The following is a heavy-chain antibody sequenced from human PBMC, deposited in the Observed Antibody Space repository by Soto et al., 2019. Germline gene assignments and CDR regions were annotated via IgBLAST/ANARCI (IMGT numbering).Heavy chain of an antibody. J-gene: IGHJ5*02. CDR1: GYTFTSYG. V-gene: IGHV1-18*01. CDR2: ISAYNSNT. D-gene: IGHD3-3*01. Sequence: GASVKVSCKASGYTFTSYGISWVRQAPGQRLERKGWISAYNSNTNYAQKLQSRDTMTTDTSTSTAYMELRSLRSDEPAVFYCARFPVVRFLEGLESRFDPGGQGTLVTVSS. CDR3: ARFPVVRFLEGLESRFDP.